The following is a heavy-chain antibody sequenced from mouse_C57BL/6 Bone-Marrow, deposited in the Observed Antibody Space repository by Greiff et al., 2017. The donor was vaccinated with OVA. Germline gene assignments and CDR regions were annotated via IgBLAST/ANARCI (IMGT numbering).Heavy chain of an antibody. J-gene: IGHJ3*01. CDR1: GFSLTSYG. CDR2: IWGVGST. CDR3: ASSIWLRRGAWFAY. D-gene: IGHD2-2*01. Sequence: QVQLKESGPGLVAPSQSLSITCTVSGFSLTSYGVDWVRQSPGKGLEWLGVIWGVGSTNYNSALKSRLSISKDNSKSQVFLKMNSLQTDDTAMYYCASSIWLRRGAWFAYWGQGTLVTVSA. V-gene: IGHV2-6*01.